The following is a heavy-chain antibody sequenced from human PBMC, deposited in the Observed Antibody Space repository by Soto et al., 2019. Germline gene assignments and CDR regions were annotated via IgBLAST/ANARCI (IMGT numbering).Heavy chain of an antibody. V-gene: IGHV3-30*03. D-gene: IGHD3-3*02. J-gene: IGHJ4*02. CDR3: ARGNLSVDFDP. CDR2: ISADGTNT. CDR1: GYTFGFFG. Sequence: QIQLVESGGDVVQPGRSLRLSCTASGYTFGFFGMHWVRQAPGKGLEWVAFISADGTNTYYADSVRGRFTLSRDNSRRTGYLQMNTRRDDDTGLYCGARGNLSVDFDPWGRGTLVTVSS.